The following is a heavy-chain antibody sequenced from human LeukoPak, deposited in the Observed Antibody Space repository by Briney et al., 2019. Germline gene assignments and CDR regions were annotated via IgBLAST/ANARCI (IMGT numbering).Heavy chain of an antibody. D-gene: IGHD5-12*01. CDR2: IYHSGST. V-gene: IGHV4-59*01. J-gene: IGHJ4*02. Sequence: SETLSLTCTLSGGSISTYYWSWIRQPPGKRLEWIGYIYHSGSTNYNPSLKSRVTISVDTSKNQFSLRLSSVTAADTAVYYCARGGGYASPIGYWGQGALVTVSS. CDR3: ARGGGYASPIGY. CDR1: GGSISTYY.